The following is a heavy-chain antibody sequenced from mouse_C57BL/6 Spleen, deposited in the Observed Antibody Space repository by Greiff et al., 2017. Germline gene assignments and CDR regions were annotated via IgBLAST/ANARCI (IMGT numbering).Heavy chain of an antibody. J-gene: IGHJ4*01. CDR2: IYPGDGDT. CDR1: GYAFSSSW. CDR3: ARSEAYYAMDY. V-gene: IGHV1-82*01. Sequence: QLQQSGPELVKPGASVKISCKASGYAFSSSWMNWVKQRPGKGLEWIGRIYPGDGDTNYNGKFKGKATLTADKSSSTAYMQLSSLTSEDSAVYFCARSEAYYAMDYWGQGTSVTVSS.